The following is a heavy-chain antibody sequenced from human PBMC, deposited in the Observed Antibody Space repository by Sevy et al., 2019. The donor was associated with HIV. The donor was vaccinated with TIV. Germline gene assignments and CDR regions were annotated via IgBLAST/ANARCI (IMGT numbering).Heavy chain of an antibody. CDR2: IKQDGSVK. J-gene: IGHJ4*02. CDR3: VRAIAADGSF. V-gene: IGHV3-7*01. CDR1: GFTLNSYW. D-gene: IGHD6-13*01. Sequence: GGSLRLSCVASGFTLNSYWMSWVRQAPGKGLEWVTNIKQDGSVKYYVNSVKGRFTISRDNARNLLYLQMNSLRVEDTALYYCVRAIAADGSFWGQGTLVTVSS.